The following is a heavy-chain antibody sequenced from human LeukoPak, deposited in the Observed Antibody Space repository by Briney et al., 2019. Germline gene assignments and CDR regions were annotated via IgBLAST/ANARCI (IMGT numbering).Heavy chain of an antibody. CDR2: IYPGDSDT. Sequence: KPGESLKTSCKGSGYSFTSYWIGWVRQMPGKGLEWMGIIYPGDSDTRYSPSFQGQVTISADKSISTAYLQWSSLKASVTAMYYCARCNRTYDSGAFDIWGQGTMVTVSS. V-gene: IGHV5-51*03. CDR1: GYSFTSYW. J-gene: IGHJ3*02. D-gene: IGHD3-22*01. CDR3: ARCNRTYDSGAFDI.